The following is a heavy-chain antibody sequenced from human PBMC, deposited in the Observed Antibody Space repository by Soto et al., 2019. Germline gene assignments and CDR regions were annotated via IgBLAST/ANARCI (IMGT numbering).Heavy chain of an antibody. D-gene: IGHD2-15*01. CDR1: GYTFTSYG. CDR3: ARDRGSYTLDY. J-gene: IGHJ4*02. Sequence: QVQLVQSGAEVKKPGASVKVSCKASGYTFTSYGIIWVRQAPGQGLEWMGWISAYNGNTHYAQKLQGRVTMTTDTSTRTAYMELRSLRSHDTAVHYCARDRGSYTLDYWGQGTLVTVSS. V-gene: IGHV1-18*01. CDR2: ISAYNGNT.